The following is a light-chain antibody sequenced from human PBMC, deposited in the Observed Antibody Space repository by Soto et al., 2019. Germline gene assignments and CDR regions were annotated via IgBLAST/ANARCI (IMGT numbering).Light chain of an antibody. CDR1: QSINNNY. J-gene: IGKJ1*01. CDR2: GAS. Sequence: EIVLTQSPATLSVSPGERATLSCRASQSINNNYLAWYQQKPGPAPRLLIYGASSRATGIPDRFSGSGSGTDFTLTISRLEPEDFAVYYCQQYGSSRWTFGQGTKVDIK. V-gene: IGKV3-20*01. CDR3: QQYGSSRWT.